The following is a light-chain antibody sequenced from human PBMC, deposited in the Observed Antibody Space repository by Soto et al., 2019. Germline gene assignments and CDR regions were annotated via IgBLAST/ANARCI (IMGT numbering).Light chain of an antibody. CDR2: AAS. Sequence: DIQMTQSPSSLSASVGDRVTITCRASQSISNYLNWYQQKPGKAPSLLIYAASSLQDGVPLRFSGSGSGTDFTLTGSRLHPEDFATYYCQQTFAIPPITFGHGTRL. J-gene: IGKJ5*01. CDR1: QSISNY. CDR3: QQTFAIPPIT. V-gene: IGKV1-39*01.